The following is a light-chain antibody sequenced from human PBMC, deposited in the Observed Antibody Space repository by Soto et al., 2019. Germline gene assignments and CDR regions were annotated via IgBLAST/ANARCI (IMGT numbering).Light chain of an antibody. CDR2: GTS. CDR1: QSFSSSH. CDR3: QQYVGPRFT. Sequence: EIVLTQSPDTLSLSPGERATLSCRASQSFSSSHLAWYQQRRGQPPRLLIYGTSKRATGIPDRFSGSGFDKDFTLTISRLDPEDSAVYYCQQYVGPRFTFGQGTRLEIK. J-gene: IGKJ5*01. V-gene: IGKV3-20*01.